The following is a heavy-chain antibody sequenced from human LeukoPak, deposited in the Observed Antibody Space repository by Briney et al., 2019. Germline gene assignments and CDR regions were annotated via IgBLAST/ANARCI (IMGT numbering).Heavy chain of an antibody. CDR3: AKGYLYYDSSGYYLHRPFYYYYGMDV. D-gene: IGHD3-22*01. CDR1: GFTFSSYA. V-gene: IGHV3-23*01. Sequence: GGSLRLSCAASGFTFSSYAMSWVRQAPGKGLEWVSAISGSGGSTYYADSVKGRFTISRDNSKNTLYPQMNSLRAEDTAVYYCAKGYLYYDSSGYYLHRPFYYYYGMDVWGQGTTVTVSS. J-gene: IGHJ6*02. CDR2: ISGSGGST.